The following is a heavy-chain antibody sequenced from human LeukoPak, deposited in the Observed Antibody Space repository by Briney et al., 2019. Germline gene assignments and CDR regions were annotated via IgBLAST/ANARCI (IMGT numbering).Heavy chain of an antibody. Sequence: PGGSLRLSCAASGFTFDDYAMHWVRQAPGKGLEWVSGISWNSGSIGYADSVKGRFTISRDNVKNSLYLQMNSLRAEDTALCYCAKGTAPNVWGQGTTVTVSS. CDR1: GFTFDDYA. CDR3: AKGTAPNV. J-gene: IGHJ6*02. V-gene: IGHV3-9*01. CDR2: ISWNSGSI.